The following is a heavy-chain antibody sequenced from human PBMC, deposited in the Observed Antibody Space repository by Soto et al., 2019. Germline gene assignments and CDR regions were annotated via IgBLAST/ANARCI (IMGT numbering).Heavy chain of an antibody. CDR2: INSDGSST. CDR3: ARTFYGDYVGDYFDY. Sequence: EMQLVESGGGLIQPGGSLRLSCAASGFTFSSYWMHWVRQAPGKGLVWVSRINSDGSSTSYADSVKGRFTISRDNAKNTLYLQMNSLRAEDTAVYYCARTFYGDYVGDYFDYWGQGNLVTVSS. CDR1: GFTFSSYW. D-gene: IGHD4-17*01. J-gene: IGHJ4*02. V-gene: IGHV3-74*01.